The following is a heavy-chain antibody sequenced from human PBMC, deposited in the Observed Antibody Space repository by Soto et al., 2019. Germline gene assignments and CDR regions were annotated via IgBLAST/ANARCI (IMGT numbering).Heavy chain of an antibody. V-gene: IGHV1-69*01. CDR1: GGTFSSYA. CDR3: AGGYGSSWYLGLENWFDP. Sequence: QVQLVQSGAEVKKPGSSVKVSCKASGGTFSSYAISWVRQAPGQGLEWMGGIIPIFGTANYAQKFQGRVKISADESTSTALMELGSLRSEETAVYYCAGGYGSSWYLGLENWFDPWGQGTLVTVSS. CDR2: IIPIFGTA. D-gene: IGHD6-13*01. J-gene: IGHJ5*02.